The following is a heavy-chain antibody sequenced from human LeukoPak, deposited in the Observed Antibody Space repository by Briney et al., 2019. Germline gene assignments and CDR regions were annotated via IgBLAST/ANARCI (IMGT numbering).Heavy chain of an antibody. CDR2: IYHSGST. CDR3: ARIHLGYCTNGVCYGAFDI. V-gene: IGHV4-38-2*02. D-gene: IGHD2-8*01. J-gene: IGHJ3*02. CDR1: GYSISSGYY. Sequence: SETLSLTCTVSGYSISSGYYWGWIRQPPGKGLEWIGSIYHSGSTYYNPSLKGRGTISVDTSKNQFSLKLSSVTAADTAVYYCARIHLGYCTNGVCYGAFDIWGQGTMVTVSS.